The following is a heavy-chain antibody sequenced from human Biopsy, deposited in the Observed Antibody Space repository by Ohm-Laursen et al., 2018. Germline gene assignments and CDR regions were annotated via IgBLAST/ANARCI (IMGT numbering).Heavy chain of an antibody. CDR2: IYYTGST. CDR3: ARHAPSYSGSYWRYFDL. CDR1: GGSIGSGGYY. D-gene: IGHD1-26*01. V-gene: IGHV4-61*03. J-gene: IGHJ2*01. Sequence: SDTLSLTCSVSGGSIGSGGYYWSWVRQYPGKGLEWIGYIYYTGSTNYNPSLKSRVTISVDTSMNHLSLRLTSVTAADTAVYYCARHAPSYSGSYWRYFDLWGRGTLVTVSS.